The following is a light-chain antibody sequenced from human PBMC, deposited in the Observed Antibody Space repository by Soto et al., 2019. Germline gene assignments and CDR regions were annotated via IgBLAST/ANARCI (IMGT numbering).Light chain of an antibody. CDR1: QNVDSSS. CDR2: GAS. Sequence: DIVLTQSPATLSLSPGERATLSCRASQNVDSSSLAWYQQTPGQAPRLLISGASSRATGISDRFSGSGYGTDFTLTIRSLEPEDFAVYYCQLYGGSPEWTFGQGTKVEIK. V-gene: IGKV3-20*01. CDR3: QLYGGSPEWT. J-gene: IGKJ1*01.